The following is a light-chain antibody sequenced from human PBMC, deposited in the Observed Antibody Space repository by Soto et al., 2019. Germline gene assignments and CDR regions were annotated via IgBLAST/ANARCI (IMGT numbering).Light chain of an antibody. CDR1: HSVSSSY. CDR3: QQYGSSPHT. Sequence: ETLLTPSPDPLSLYPGERATVSRRASHSVSSSYLAWYQQKPGQAPRLLIYGASSRPTGIPDRFSGSGSGTDFTLTISRLEPEDFAVYYCQQYGSSPHTFGQGTKVDIK. CDR2: GAS. V-gene: IGKV3-20*01. J-gene: IGKJ2*01.